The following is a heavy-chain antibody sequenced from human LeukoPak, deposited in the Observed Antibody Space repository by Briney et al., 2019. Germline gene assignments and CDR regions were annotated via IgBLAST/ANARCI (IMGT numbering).Heavy chain of an antibody. CDR2: INPNSGGT. J-gene: IGHJ5*02. Sequence: ASVKVSCKASGYTFTGYYMHWVRQAPGQGLEWMGRINPNSGGTNYAQKFQGRVTMTRDTSISTAYMELSRLRSDDTAVYYCASQFIAAAEWENWFDPWGQGTLVIVSS. CDR3: ASQFIAAAEWENWFDP. D-gene: IGHD6-13*01. V-gene: IGHV1-2*06. CDR1: GYTFTGYY.